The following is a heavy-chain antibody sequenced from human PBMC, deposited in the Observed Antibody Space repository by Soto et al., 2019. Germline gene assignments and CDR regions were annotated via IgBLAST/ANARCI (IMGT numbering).Heavy chain of an antibody. CDR3: ARQVPAAIRLGWFDP. D-gene: IGHD2-2*02. CDR2: IYYSGST. V-gene: IGHV4-39*01. Sequence: PGETLSLTCTVSGVSISRSAYSWVWLRQRPGKGLEWSGSIYYSGSTYDRPSLNSRVTISVDTSNNQISLKLSSVTAADTAVYYCARQVPAAIRLGWFDPWGQGTLVTVSS. J-gene: IGHJ5*02. CDR1: GVSISRSAYS.